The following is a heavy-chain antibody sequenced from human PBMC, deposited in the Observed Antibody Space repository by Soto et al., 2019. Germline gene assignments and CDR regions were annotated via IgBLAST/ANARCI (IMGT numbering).Heavy chain of an antibody. CDR1: GFTFDDYA. J-gene: IGHJ6*02. CDR2: ISWNSGSI. D-gene: IGHD3-3*01. Sequence: SLRLSCAASGFTFDDYAMHWVRQAPGKGLEWVSGISWNSGSIGYADSVKGRFTISRDNAKNSLYLQMNSLRAEDTAVYYCARDRRITIFGDYYYYYDMDVWGQGTTVTAP. CDR3: ARDRRITIFGDYYYYYDMDV. V-gene: IGHV3-9*01.